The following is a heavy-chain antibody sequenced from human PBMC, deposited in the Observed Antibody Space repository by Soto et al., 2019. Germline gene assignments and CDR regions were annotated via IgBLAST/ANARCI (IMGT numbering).Heavy chain of an antibody. J-gene: IGHJ4*02. V-gene: IGHV3-30*18. D-gene: IGHD6-6*01. CDR1: GFTFSTYG. CDR2: ISNDGSYK. Sequence: PGGAPRLSFAGSGFTFSTYGMPWVRQAPGKGLEWVAVISNDGSYKYYADSVKGRFTISRDNSENTLFLQMNSLSAEDTAVYYCAKAAAREFDYWGQGTLVTVSS. CDR3: AKAAAREFDY.